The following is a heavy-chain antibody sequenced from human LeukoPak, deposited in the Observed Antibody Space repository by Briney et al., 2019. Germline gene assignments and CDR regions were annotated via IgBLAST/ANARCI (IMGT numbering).Heavy chain of an antibody. Sequence: TGGSLRLSCAASGFTFSSYAMSWVRQAPGKGLEWVSAISGSGGSTYYADSVKGRFTISRDNSKNTLYLQINSLRAEDTAVYYCAKERSSFDAFDIWGQGTMVTVSS. D-gene: IGHD6-13*01. CDR2: ISGSGGST. V-gene: IGHV3-23*01. CDR1: GFTFSSYA. J-gene: IGHJ3*02. CDR3: AKERSSFDAFDI.